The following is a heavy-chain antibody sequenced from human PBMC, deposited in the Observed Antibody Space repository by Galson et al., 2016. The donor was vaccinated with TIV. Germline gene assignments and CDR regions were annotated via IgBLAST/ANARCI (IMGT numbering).Heavy chain of an antibody. CDR2: ISENSGST. D-gene: IGHD2-15*01. V-gene: IGHV3-23*01. CDR1: GFTFSSYA. J-gene: IGHJ3*02. CDR3: ARVVGYCSGDDCLLEAAFDI. Sequence: SLRLSCAASGFTFSSYAMNWVRQAPGKGLEWVSSISENSGSTDYADSVKGRFTISRDNSKNTLYLQMDSLRAEDTAVYYCARVVGYCSGDDCLLEAAFDIWGQGTLVSVSS.